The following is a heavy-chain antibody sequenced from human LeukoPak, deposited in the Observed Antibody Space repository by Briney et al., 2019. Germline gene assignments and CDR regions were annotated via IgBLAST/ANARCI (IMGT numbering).Heavy chain of an antibody. CDR2: ISSRSSTI. D-gene: IGHD3-10*01. J-gene: IGHJ3*02. Sequence: PGGSLRLSCAASGFTFSSYSMNWVRQAPGKGLEWVSYISSRSSTIYYADSVKGRFTISRDNATNSLYLQMNSLRAEDTAVYYRAREASPNYYGGWVPPGAFDIWGQGTMVTVSS. CDR1: GFTFSSYS. V-gene: IGHV3-48*04. CDR3: AREASPNYYGGWVPPGAFDI.